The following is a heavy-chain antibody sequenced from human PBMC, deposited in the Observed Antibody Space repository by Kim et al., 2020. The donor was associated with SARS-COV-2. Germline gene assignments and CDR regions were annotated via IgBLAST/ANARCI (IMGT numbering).Heavy chain of an antibody. D-gene: IGHD6-19*01. CDR1: GFTFSNTW. Sequence: GGSLRLSCAVSGFTFSNTWMSWVRQAPGKGLEWVGRIKSKTDGGTIDYAAPVKGRFTISRDDSKHILYLQMDSLKTEDTAVYSCTTDFGSSGWSGVYWGQGDLGTVSS. J-gene: IGHJ4*02. CDR2: IKSKTDGGTI. V-gene: IGHV3-15*01. CDR3: TTDFGSSGWSGVY.